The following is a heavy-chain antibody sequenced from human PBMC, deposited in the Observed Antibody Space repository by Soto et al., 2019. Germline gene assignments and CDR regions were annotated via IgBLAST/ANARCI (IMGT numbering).Heavy chain of an antibody. Sequence: GGSLRLSCTASGFTFGDYAMSWFRQAPGKGLEWVGFIRSKAYGGTTEYAASVKGRFTISRDDSKSIAYLQMNSLKTEDTAVYYCTRDGAIEYSSSWYPDYWGQGTLVTVSS. CDR3: TRDGAIEYSSSWYPDY. D-gene: IGHD6-13*01. V-gene: IGHV3-49*03. CDR2: IRSKAYGGTT. J-gene: IGHJ4*02. CDR1: GFTFGDYA.